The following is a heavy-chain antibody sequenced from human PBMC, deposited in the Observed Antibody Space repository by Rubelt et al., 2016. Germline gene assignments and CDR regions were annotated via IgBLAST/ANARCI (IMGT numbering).Heavy chain of an antibody. V-gene: IGHV1-18*01. D-gene: IGHD3-22*01. CDR2: ISAYNGNT. Sequence: QVQLVQSGAEVKKPGASVKVSCKASGYTFTSYGISWVRQAPGQGLEWMGWISAYNGNTNYAQKLQGRVTRTTDTSTSTAYMELRGLSSDDTAVYYWASDADYYDSSGYYPYWGQGTLVTVSS. CDR3: ASDADYYDSSGYYPY. CDR1: GYTFTSYG. J-gene: IGHJ4*02.